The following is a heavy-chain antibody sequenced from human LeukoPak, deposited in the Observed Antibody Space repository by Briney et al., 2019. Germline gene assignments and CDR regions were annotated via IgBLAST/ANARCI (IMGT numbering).Heavy chain of an antibody. CDR1: GGSISSYY. CDR3: ARSHPNYGSGPPFDY. V-gene: IGHV4-4*07. J-gene: IGHJ4*02. CDR2: IYTSGST. Sequence: PSETLSLTCTVSGGSISSYYWSWIRQPAGKGLEWIGRIYTSGSTNYNPSLKSRVTMSVDTSKNQFSLKLSSVTAADTAVYYCARSHPNYGSGPPFDYWGQGTLVTVSS. D-gene: IGHD3-10*01.